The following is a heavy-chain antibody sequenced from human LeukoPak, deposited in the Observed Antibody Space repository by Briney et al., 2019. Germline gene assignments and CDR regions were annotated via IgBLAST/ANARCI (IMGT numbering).Heavy chain of an antibody. V-gene: IGHV6-1*01. CDR1: GDSVSSNSAA. D-gene: IGHD3-22*01. J-gene: IGHJ5*02. Sequence: SQTLSLTCAISGDSVSSNSAAWNWIRQSPSRGLEWLGRTYYRSKWYNDYAVSVKSRITINPDTSKNQFSLQLSSVTAADTAVYYCARDLSYDSSGYYHAHVFDPWGQGTLVTVSS. CDR3: ARDLSYDSSGYYHAHVFDP. CDR2: TYYRSKWYN.